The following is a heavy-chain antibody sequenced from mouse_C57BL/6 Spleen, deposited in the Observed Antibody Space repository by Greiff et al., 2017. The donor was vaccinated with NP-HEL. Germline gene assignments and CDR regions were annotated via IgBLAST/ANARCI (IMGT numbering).Heavy chain of an antibody. Sequence: QVQLQQPGAELVRPGSSVKLSCKASGYTFTSYWMDWVKQRPGQGLEWIGNIYPSDSETHYNQKFKDKATLTVDKSSSTAYMQLSILTSEDSAVYYCARSYGNYGGYFDYWGQGTTLTVSS. CDR3: ARSYGNYGGYFDY. J-gene: IGHJ2*01. CDR2: IYPSDSET. CDR1: GYTFTSYW. V-gene: IGHV1-61*01. D-gene: IGHD2-1*01.